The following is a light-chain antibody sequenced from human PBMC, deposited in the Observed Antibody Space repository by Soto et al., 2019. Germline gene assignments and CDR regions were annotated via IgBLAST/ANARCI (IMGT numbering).Light chain of an antibody. CDR2: SNN. CDR1: SSNIGSNT. V-gene: IGLV1-44*01. CDR3: AAWDDSLNGSV. Sequence: QSVVTQPPSASGTPGQRVTISCSGSSSNIGSNTVNWYQQLPGTAPQLLIYSNNQRPSGVPDRFSGSKYGTSASLAISGLQSEDEADYYCAAWDDSLNGSVFGGGTQLTVL. J-gene: IGLJ7*01.